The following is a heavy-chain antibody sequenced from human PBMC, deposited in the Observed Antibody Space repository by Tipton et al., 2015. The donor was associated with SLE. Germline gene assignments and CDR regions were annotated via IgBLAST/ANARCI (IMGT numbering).Heavy chain of an antibody. V-gene: IGHV7-4-1*02. CDR1: GYSFFRFA. J-gene: IGHJ6*02. CDR3: ARTYYQYGMDV. CDR2: INTNTGNP. Sequence: QSGPEVKKPGASVKVSCKASGYSFFRFAMNWVRQAPGQGLEWMGWINTNTGNPTYAQGFTGRFAFSLDTSVSTAYLQISSLEAEDTAVYFCARTYYQYGMDVWGQGTTVTVSS.